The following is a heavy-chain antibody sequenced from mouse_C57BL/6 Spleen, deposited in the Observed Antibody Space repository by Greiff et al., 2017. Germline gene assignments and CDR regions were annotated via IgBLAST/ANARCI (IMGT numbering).Heavy chain of an antibody. CDR2: INPNNGGT. D-gene: IGHD2-3*01. CDR1: GYTFTDYN. J-gene: IGHJ4*01. V-gene: IGHV1-22*01. CDR3: ARAGWSYYYAMDY. Sequence: EVQLQQSGPELVKPGASVKMSCKASGYTFTDYNMHWVKQSHGKSLEWIGYINPNNGGTSYNQKFKGKATLTVNKSSSTAYMELRSLTSEDSAVYYCARAGWSYYYAMDYWGQGTSVTVSS.